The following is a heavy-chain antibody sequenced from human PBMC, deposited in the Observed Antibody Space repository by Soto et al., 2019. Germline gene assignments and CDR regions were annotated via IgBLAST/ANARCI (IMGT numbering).Heavy chain of an antibody. CDR1: GFTFSSYP. CDR2: ISSAGNDK. V-gene: IGHV3-30*04. D-gene: IGHD3-9*01. J-gene: IGHJ6*02. CDR3: AKEGVDDKYYYDGMDV. Sequence: QVPLVESGGGVVHPGRSLRLSCVASGFTFSSYPIHWVRQAPGKGLEWVPTISSAGNDKYYSDSVKGRFTTSRDNSKNTVYLQMNNLRVEDTAVYYCAKEGVDDKYYYDGMDVWGQGTTVHVSS.